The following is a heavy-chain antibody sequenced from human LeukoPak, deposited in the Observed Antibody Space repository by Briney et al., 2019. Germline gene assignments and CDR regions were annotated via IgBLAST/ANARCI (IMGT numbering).Heavy chain of an antibody. Sequence: PSQTVSLTCAISGDSVSNKDAAWNWIRESPSRGLEWLGRTFYRSKWYNDYAVSVKGRIIVSADTSKNQFSLHLNSVTPDDTAVYYCGRTVGYFDYWGQGILVTVSS. D-gene: IGHD2-15*01. CDR2: TFYRSKWYN. CDR3: GRTVGYFDY. J-gene: IGHJ4*02. V-gene: IGHV6-1*01. CDR1: GDSVSNKDAA.